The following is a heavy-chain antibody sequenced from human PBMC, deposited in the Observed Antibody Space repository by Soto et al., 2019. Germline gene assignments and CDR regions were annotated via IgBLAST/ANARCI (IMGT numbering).Heavy chain of an antibody. CDR1: GFTFDDYA. CDR3: AKDTEAVAGMGGGNDY. CDR2: ISWNSGSI. Sequence: EVQLVESGGGLVQPGRSLRLSCAASGFTFDDYAMHWVRQAPGKGLEWVSGISWNSGSIGYADSVKGRFTISRDNAKNSLYLQMTSLRAEDTALYYCAKDTEAVAGMGGGNDYWGQGNLVTVAS. D-gene: IGHD6-19*01. J-gene: IGHJ4*02. V-gene: IGHV3-9*01.